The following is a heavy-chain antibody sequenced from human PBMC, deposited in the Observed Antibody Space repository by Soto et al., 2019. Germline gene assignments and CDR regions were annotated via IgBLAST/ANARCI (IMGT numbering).Heavy chain of an antibody. D-gene: IGHD3-16*01. Sequence: QVPLVESGGGVVQPGTSLRLSCAASGFTFSTYGMHWVRQAPGRGLEWVALIWNHGNADSYADFVKGRFSIPRDNSKHTVCLQMSRLRAEDTGGYYCARGPWLVGEITSCDYWGQGTLVTVSS. CDR2: IWNHGNAD. CDR1: GFTFSTYG. CDR3: ARGPWLVGEITSCDY. V-gene: IGHV3-33*01. J-gene: IGHJ4*02.